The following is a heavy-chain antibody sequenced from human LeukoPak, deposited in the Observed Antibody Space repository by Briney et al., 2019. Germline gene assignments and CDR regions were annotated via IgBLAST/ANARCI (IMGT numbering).Heavy chain of an antibody. J-gene: IGHJ4*02. D-gene: IGHD6-19*01. CDR1: GGSISSYY. V-gene: IGHV4-4*07. Sequence: SETLSLTCTVSGGSISSYYWSRIRQPAGKGLEWIGRIYTSGSTNYNPSLKSRVTMSVDTSKNQFPLKLSSVTAADTAVYYCARDWGSSGWYDYWGQGTLVTVSS. CDR2: IYTSGST. CDR3: ARDWGSSGWYDY.